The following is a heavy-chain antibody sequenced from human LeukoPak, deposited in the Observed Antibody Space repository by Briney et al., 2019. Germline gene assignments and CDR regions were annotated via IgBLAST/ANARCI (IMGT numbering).Heavy chain of an antibody. V-gene: IGHV3-9*01. D-gene: IGHD6-13*01. J-gene: IGHJ4*02. CDR3: AKDTTAAARVTLFDY. Sequence: PGRSLRLSCAASGFTFDDYAMHWARQAPGKGLEWVSGISWNSGSIGYADSVKGRFTISRDNAKNSLYLQMNSLRAEDTALYYCAKDTTAAARVTLFDYWGQGTLVTVSS. CDR2: ISWNSGSI. CDR1: GFTFDDYA.